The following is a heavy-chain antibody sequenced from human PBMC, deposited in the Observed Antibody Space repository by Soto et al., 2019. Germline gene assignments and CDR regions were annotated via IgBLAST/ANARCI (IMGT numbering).Heavy chain of an antibody. D-gene: IGHD1-20*01. Sequence: PSETLSLTCTVAGGYISSSSYYWGWIRQPPGKGLEWIGSIYYSGSTYYNPSLKSRVTISVDTSKNQFSLKLSSVTAADTAVYYCARHLSQYNWNLYGMDVWGQGTTVTVSS. CDR1: GGYISSSSYY. CDR2: IYYSGST. V-gene: IGHV4-39*01. J-gene: IGHJ6*02. CDR3: ARHLSQYNWNLYGMDV.